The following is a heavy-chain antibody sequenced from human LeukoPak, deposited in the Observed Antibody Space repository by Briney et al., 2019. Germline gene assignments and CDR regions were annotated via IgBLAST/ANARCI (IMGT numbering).Heavy chain of an antibody. CDR2: IYPGDSDT. Sequence: GASLQISCEGSGYSFTSYWIGWVRQLPGKGLEWMGIIYPGDSDTRYSPSFQGQVTISADKSISTAYLQWSSLKASDTAMYYCARAPPYYYDSSGYYGLDAFDIWGQGTMVTVSS. D-gene: IGHD3-22*01. CDR1: GYSFTSYW. CDR3: ARAPPYYYDSSGYYGLDAFDI. J-gene: IGHJ3*02. V-gene: IGHV5-51*01.